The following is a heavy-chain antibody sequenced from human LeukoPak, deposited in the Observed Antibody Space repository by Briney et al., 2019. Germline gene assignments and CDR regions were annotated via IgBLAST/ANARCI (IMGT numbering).Heavy chain of an antibody. Sequence: NPGGSLRLSCAASGFTFSSYSMNWVRQAPGKGLEWVSSISSSSSYIYYADPVKGRFTISRDNAKNSLYLQMNSLRAEDTAVYYCARDTRITDPYSSGWYVSVPLDYWGQGTLVTVSS. D-gene: IGHD6-19*01. CDR1: GFTFSSYS. CDR3: ARDTRITDPYSSGWYVSVPLDY. CDR2: ISSSSSYI. V-gene: IGHV3-21*01. J-gene: IGHJ4*02.